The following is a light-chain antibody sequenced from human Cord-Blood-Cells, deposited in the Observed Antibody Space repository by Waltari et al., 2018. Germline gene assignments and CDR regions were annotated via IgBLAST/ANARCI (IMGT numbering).Light chain of an antibody. Sequence: QSVLTQPPSVSGAPGPRVTISCTGSSSNIGAGYDVHWYQQLPGTAPKLLIYGNSNRPSGVPDRFSGSKSGTSACLAITGLQAEDEADYYCQSYDSSLSGSVFGGGTKLTVL. V-gene: IGLV1-40*01. J-gene: IGLJ2*01. CDR2: GNS. CDR3: QSYDSSLSGSV. CDR1: SSNIGAGYD.